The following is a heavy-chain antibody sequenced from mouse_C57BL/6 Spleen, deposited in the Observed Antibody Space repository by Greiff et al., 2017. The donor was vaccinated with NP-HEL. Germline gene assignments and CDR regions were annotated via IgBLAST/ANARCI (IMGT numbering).Heavy chain of an antibody. D-gene: IGHD1-1*01. V-gene: IGHV5-16*01. CDR3: ARDSYYGSSNWYFDV. CDR2: INYDGSST. CDR1: GFTFSDYY. Sequence: EVKLMESEGGLVQPGSSMKLSCTASGFTFSDYYMAWVRQVPEKGLEWVANINYDGSSTYYLDSLKSRFIISRDNAKNILYLQMSSLKSEDTATYYCARDSYYGSSNWYFDVWGTGTTVTVSS. J-gene: IGHJ1*03.